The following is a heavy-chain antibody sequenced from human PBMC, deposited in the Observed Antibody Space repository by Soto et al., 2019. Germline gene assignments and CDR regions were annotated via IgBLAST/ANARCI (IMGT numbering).Heavy chain of an antibody. CDR3: ARLVVVSPVAHV. Sequence: QLQLQESGPGPVKPSGTLSLTCTVSGGAINTNNYYWGWVRQPPGKGLEWIGSVFYDGTTYYSPSSKSRVTISLATSRTQFSLKLNSVTAADTAVYYCARLVVVSPVAHVWGQGTLVTVSS. V-gene: IGHV4-39*01. J-gene: IGHJ4*02. CDR1: GGAINTNNYY. D-gene: IGHD2-21*01. CDR2: VFYDGTT.